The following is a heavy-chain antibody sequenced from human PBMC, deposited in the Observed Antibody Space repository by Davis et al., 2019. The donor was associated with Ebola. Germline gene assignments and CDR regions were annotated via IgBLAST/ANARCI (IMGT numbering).Heavy chain of an antibody. CDR2: INGGGDSA. CDR1: GFTFNIYG. J-gene: IGHJ4*02. D-gene: IGHD2-15*01. Sequence: GESLKISCVVSGFTFNIYGMSWVHQAPGKGLEWVSTINGGGDSAYYADSVKGRFTISRDNSKNTLYLEMNSLRVEDTAVYYCAKRRGGSSRGWFDYWGQGTLVTVSS. CDR3: AKRRGGSSRGWFDY. V-gene: IGHV3-23*01.